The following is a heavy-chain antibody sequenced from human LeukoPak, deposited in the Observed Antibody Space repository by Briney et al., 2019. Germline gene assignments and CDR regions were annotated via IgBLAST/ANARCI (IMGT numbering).Heavy chain of an antibody. V-gene: IGHV4-31*03. D-gene: IGHD2-8*01. J-gene: IGHJ4*02. CDR3: ARFRGYCTNGVCFEGVYFDC. CDR1: GDSISSGSFY. CDR2: IYYSGST. Sequence: PSETLSLTCTVSGDSISSGSFYWSWIRQHPGKGLEWIGYIYYSGSTYYNPSLKSRLTISLDTSKNHFSLKLSSVTAADTAVYYCARFRGYCTNGVCFEGVYFDCWGQGSLVTVSS.